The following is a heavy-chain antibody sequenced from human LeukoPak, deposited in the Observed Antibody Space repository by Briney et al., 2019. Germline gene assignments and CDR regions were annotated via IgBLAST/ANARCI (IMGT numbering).Heavy chain of an antibody. CDR3: AKDPSGATTNYFYYMDV. CDR2: IRYDGSNK. V-gene: IGHV3-30*02. D-gene: IGHD1-26*01. CDR1: GFTFSSYG. Sequence: GGSLRLSCAASGFTFSSYGMHWVRQAPGKGLEWVAFIRYDGSNKYYAASVKGRFTISRDNSKNTLYLQVNSLRTEDTAVYYCAKDPSGATTNYFYYMDVWGKGTTVTVSS. J-gene: IGHJ6*03.